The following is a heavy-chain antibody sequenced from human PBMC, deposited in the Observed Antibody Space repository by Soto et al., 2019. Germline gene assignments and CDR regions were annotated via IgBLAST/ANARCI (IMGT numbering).Heavy chain of an antibody. Sequence: SQTLSLTCAISGDSVSSNTAAWNWIRSSPSRGREWLGRTYYRSNWRHDYAVSVKSRITVIPDTSKNHFSLQLNSVTPDDTAVYYCARGVAGSGFDLWGQGTLVTVS. D-gene: IGHD6-19*01. V-gene: IGHV6-1*01. CDR3: ARGVAGSGFDL. CDR1: GDSVSSNTAA. J-gene: IGHJ4*02. CDR2: TYYRSNWRH.